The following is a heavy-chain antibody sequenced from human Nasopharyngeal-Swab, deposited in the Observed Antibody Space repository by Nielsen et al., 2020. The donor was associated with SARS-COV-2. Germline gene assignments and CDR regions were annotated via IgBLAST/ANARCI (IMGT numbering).Heavy chain of an antibody. CDR2: ISSSGSTI. CDR1: GITLSSYE. D-gene: IGHD5-18*01. J-gene: IGHJ4*02. V-gene: IGHV3-48*03. CDR3: ARGYQWIQLWLYFDY. Sequence: SLNTSCAASGITLSSYEMTWVPQAPGNGLEWVSYISSSGSTIYYADSVKGRFTISRDNAKNSLYLQMNSLRAEDTAVYYCARGYQWIQLWLYFDYWGQGTLVTVCS.